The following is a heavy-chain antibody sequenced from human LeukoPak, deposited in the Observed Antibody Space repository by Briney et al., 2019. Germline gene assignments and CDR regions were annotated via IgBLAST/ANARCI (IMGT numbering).Heavy chain of an antibody. CDR2: ITEDGSNK. V-gene: IGHV3-30-3*01. CDR1: GFTFSNTW. CDR3: VRQFEGLDY. Sequence: GGSLRLSCVASGFTFSNTWMTWVRQAPGKGLEWVAVITEDGSNKYYADSVKGRFTISRDNSKNTLYLQVSSLTAEDTAVYFCVRQFEGLDYWGQGTLVTVSS. D-gene: IGHD3-10*01. J-gene: IGHJ4*02.